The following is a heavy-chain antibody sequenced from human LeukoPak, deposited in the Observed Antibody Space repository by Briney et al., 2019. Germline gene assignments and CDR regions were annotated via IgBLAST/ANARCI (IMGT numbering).Heavy chain of an antibody. CDR3: AKDTGTMVRGEDY. CDR1: GFTFSTYG. V-gene: IGHV3-23*01. CDR2: ISGTGGST. J-gene: IGHJ4*02. Sequence: GGSLRLSCAASGFTFSTYGMSWARHIPGKGLEWVSAISGTGGSTYYADSVKGRFTISRDNSKSTLYLQMNSLRAEDTAVYYCAKDTGTMVRGEDYWGQGTLVTVSS. D-gene: IGHD3-10*01.